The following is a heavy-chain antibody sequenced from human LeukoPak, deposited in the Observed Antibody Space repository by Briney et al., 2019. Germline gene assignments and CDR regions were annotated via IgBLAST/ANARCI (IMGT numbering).Heavy chain of an antibody. CDR2: ISAYNGNT. CDR3: ARDTNRRWLQFGYWYFDL. Sequence: ASVKVSCKASGYTFTSYGISWVRQAPGQGLEWMGWISAYNGNTNYAQKLQGRVTMTTDTSTSTAYMELRSLRSDDTAVYYCARDTNRRWLQFGYWYFDLWGRGTLVTVSS. CDR1: GYTFTSYG. D-gene: IGHD5-24*01. V-gene: IGHV1-18*01. J-gene: IGHJ2*01.